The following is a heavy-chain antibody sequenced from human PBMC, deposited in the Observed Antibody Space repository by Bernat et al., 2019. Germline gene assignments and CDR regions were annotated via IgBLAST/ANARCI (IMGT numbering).Heavy chain of an antibody. J-gene: IGHJ4*02. V-gene: IGHV4-34*01. Sequence: QVQLVESGGGVVQPGRSLRLSCAASGFTFSSYGMHWVRQAPGKGLEWIGEINHTGTTKYNPSLKSRVTISVDTSKNLFSLKLSSVTAADTAVYYCARFSDQGVNFHDNWGQGTLVTVSS. CDR1: GFTFSSYG. CDR3: ARFSDQGVNFHDN. CDR2: INHTGTT. D-gene: IGHD3-10*01.